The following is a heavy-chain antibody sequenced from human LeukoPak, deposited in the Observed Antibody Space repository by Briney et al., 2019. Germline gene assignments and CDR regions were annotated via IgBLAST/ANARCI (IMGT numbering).Heavy chain of an antibody. CDR3: AKDRHPYYYDSSGYWVGNWFDP. J-gene: IGHJ5*02. V-gene: IGHV3-23*01. D-gene: IGHD3-22*01. CDR2: ISSSGGST. Sequence: GGSLRLSCAASGFTFSSYAMSWVRQAPGKGLEWVSAISSSGGSTYYADSVKGRFTISRDNSKNTLYLQMNSLRAEDTAVYYCAKDRHPYYYDSSGYWVGNWFDPWGQGTLVTVSS. CDR1: GFTFSSYA.